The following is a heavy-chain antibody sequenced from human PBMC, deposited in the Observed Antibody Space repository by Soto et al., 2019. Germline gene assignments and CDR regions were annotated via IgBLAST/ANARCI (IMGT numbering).Heavy chain of an antibody. J-gene: IGHJ6*02. CDR3: ARDYSSGYGMDV. CDR1: GYTFTSYD. CDR2: MNPNSGNT. Sequence: ASVKVSCKASGYTFTSYDIYWVRQATGQGLEWMGWMNPNSGNTDYAQKFQGRVTMTRNTSISTAYMELSRLRSEDTAVYYCARDYSSGYGMDVWGQGTTVTVSS. V-gene: IGHV1-8*01. D-gene: IGHD6-19*01.